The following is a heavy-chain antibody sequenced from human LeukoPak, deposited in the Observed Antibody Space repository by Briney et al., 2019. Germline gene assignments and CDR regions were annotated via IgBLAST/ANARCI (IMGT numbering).Heavy chain of an antibody. D-gene: IGHD3-10*02. CDR1: GFTLSDYY. Sequence: GGSLRLSCAASGFTLSDYYMSWIRQAPGKGLEWVSYIGSSGRTIYYADSVKGRFTISRDNAKNSLYLQMNSLRAEDTAVYYCAELGITMIGGVWGKGTTVTISS. J-gene: IGHJ6*04. CDR3: AELGITMIGGV. V-gene: IGHV3-11*04. CDR2: IGSSGRTI.